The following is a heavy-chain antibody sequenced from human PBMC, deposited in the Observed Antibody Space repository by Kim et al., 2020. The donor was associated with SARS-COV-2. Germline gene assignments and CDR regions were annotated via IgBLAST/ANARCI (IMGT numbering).Heavy chain of an antibody. D-gene: IGHD3-3*01. Sequence: GGSLRLSCAASGFTFSSYWMHWVRQAPGKGLVWVSRINSDGSSTSYVDSVKGRFTISRDNAKNTLYLQMNSLRAEDTAVYYCARDSRAYYDFWSGPSSHFDYWGQGTLVTVSS. V-gene: IGHV3-74*01. CDR2: INSDGSST. CDR1: GFTFSSYW. CDR3: ARDSRAYYDFWSGPSSHFDY. J-gene: IGHJ4*02.